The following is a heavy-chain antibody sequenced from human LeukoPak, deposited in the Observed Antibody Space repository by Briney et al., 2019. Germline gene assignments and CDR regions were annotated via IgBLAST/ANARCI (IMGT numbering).Heavy chain of an antibody. Sequence: SETLSLTCTVSGGSMRSYYWSWIRQPPGKGLEWIGYIYYSGSTIYNPSLKSRVTISVDTSKNQFSLKLNSVTAADTAVYYCARMGNPATVTADYWGQGTLVTVSS. D-gene: IGHD4-17*01. J-gene: IGHJ4*02. V-gene: IGHV4-59*08. CDR3: ARMGNPATVTADY. CDR1: GGSMRSYY. CDR2: IYYSGST.